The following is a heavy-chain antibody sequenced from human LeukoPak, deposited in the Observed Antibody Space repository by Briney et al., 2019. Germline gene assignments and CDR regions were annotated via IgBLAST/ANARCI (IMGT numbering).Heavy chain of an antibody. CDR3: AREMEGDYGSGTFFDL. CDR2: IIPILGIA. Sequence: SVKVSCKASGGTFSSYAISWVRQAPGQGLEWMGRIIPILGIANYAQKFQGRVTITADKSTSTAYMELSGLRAEDTAVYYCAREMEGDYGSGTFFDLWGQGNMVTVSS. J-gene: IGHJ4*02. CDR1: GGTFSSYA. V-gene: IGHV1-69*04. D-gene: IGHD3-10*01.